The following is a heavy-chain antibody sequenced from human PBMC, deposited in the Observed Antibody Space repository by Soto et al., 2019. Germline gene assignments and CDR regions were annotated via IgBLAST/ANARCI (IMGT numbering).Heavy chain of an antibody. J-gene: IGHJ4*02. V-gene: IGHV4-34*01. Sequence: WTWVRQPPGKGLEWIGEINHDGNSNYNPSLKSRVTISVDTSKNQFSLNLRSVTVADTAVYYCLSARFDCWGQGLLVTVSS. CDR2: INHDGNS. CDR3: LSARFDC. D-gene: IGHD6-19*01.